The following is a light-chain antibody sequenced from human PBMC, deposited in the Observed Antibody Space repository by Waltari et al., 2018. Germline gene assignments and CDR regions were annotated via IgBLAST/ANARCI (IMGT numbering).Light chain of an antibody. V-gene: IGLV1-40*01. Sequence: QSVLTQPPSVSGAPGQRVTIPCNGRSSNIGAGYAVHWYQQLPGTAPKVLMYRNNNRPSGVPDRFSGSKSGTSASLAITGLQAEDEADYFCQSYDSSLSGSGVFGGGTRLTVL. CDR2: RNN. J-gene: IGLJ3*02. CDR1: SSNIGAGYA. CDR3: QSYDSSLSGSGV.